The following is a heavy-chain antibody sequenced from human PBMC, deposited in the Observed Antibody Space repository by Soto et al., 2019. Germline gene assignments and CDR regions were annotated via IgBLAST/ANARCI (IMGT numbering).Heavy chain of an antibody. D-gene: IGHD3-22*01. J-gene: IGHJ4*02. CDR3: ARQIYDSDTGPNFQYYFDS. V-gene: IGHV5-10-1*01. Sequence: PGDSLKISCKGSGYSFAGYWITWVRQKPGKGLEWMGRIDPSDSQTYYSPSFRGHVTISVTKSITTVFLQWSSLRASDTAMYYCARQIYDSDTGPNFQYYFDSWGQGNPVIVSS. CDR2: IDPSDSQT. CDR1: GYSFAGYW.